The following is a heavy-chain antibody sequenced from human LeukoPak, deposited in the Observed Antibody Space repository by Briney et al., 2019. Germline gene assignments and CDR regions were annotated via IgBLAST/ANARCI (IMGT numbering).Heavy chain of an antibody. CDR3: VRHISTNTGYFDS. J-gene: IGHJ4*02. Sequence: PSETLSLTCTVSGDSINSHSYYWGWIRQPPGEGLEWIGSVYYDGTSYSNPSLKSRVAVFVDTSRDQFSLDLSFVTAADTALYYCVRHISTNTGYFDSCGQGTLVSVSS. CDR2: VYYDGTS. D-gene: IGHD5-24*01. CDR1: GDSINSHSYY. V-gene: IGHV4-39*01.